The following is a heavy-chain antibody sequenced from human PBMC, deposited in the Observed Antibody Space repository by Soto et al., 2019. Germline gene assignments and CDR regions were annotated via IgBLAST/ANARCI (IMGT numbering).Heavy chain of an antibody. CDR1: GYTLTELS. J-gene: IGHJ6*02. V-gene: IGHV1-24*01. CDR3: ATPHPIRFLEWLPSPLYYYYYGMDV. CDR2: FDPEDGET. D-gene: IGHD3-3*01. Sequence: QVQLVQSGAEVKKPGASVKVSCKVSGYTLTELSMHWVRQAPGKGLEWMGGFDPEDGETIYAQKFQGRVTMTEDTSTDTAYMELSSLRSEDTAVYYCATPHPIRFLEWLPSPLYYYYYGMDVWGQGTTVTVSS.